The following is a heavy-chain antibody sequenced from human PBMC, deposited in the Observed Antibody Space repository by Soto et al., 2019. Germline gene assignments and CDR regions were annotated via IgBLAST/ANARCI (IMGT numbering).Heavy chain of an antibody. V-gene: IGHV1-8*01. CDR1: GYTLSTYD. CDR3: ATGSQTLDY. CDR2: MDSYTGNT. Sequence: QLVRSGAEVKKPVASVKISCKASGYTLSTYDINWVRQAAGQRLEWMGWMDSYTGNTVYAQEYQELIIMTRDTSINAAYMERSSLKTEYTDVYFCATGSQTLDYWGQGKLVNVYS. J-gene: IGHJ4*02.